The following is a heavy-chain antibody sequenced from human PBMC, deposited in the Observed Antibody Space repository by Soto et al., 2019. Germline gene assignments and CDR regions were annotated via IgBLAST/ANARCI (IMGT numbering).Heavy chain of an antibody. CDR1: GASITSSY. V-gene: IGHV4-4*07. Sequence: QVQLQESGPGLVKPSETLSLTCSVSGASITSSYWSWIRQPAGKGLEWIGRMYTSGTTDYNPSLTSRVPVSVAPSKNQFSLKLTSVTAADTAVYYCARERAAPSWIDPWGPGITVTVSS. D-gene: IGHD6-6*01. CDR2: MYTSGTT. J-gene: IGHJ5*02. CDR3: ARERAAPSWIDP.